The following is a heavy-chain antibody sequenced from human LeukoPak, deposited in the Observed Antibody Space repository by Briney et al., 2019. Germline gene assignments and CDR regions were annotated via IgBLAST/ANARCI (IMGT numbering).Heavy chain of an antibody. Sequence: GGSLRFSCAASGFTFSSYSMNWVRQAPGKGLEWVSSISSSSSYIYYADSVKGRFTISRDNAKNSLYLQMNSLRAEDTAVYYCAREPRYYYGMDVWGKGTTVTVSS. V-gene: IGHV3-21*01. CDR2: ISSSSSYI. J-gene: IGHJ6*04. CDR1: GFTFSSYS. CDR3: AREPRYYYGMDV.